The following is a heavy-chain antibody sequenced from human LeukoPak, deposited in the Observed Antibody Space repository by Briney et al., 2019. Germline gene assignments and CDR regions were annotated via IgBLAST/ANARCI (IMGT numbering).Heavy chain of an antibody. CDR1: GYTFTSYG. CDR3: ARTSCSSTSCLHYYGMDV. CDR2: ISAYNGNT. J-gene: IGHJ6*02. Sequence: ASVKVSCKASGYTFTSYGISWVRQAPGQGLEWMGWISAYNGNTNYAQKLQGRVTMTTDTPTSTAYMELRSLRSDDTAVYYCARTSCSSTSCLHYYGMDVWSQGTTVTVSS. V-gene: IGHV1-18*01. D-gene: IGHD2-2*01.